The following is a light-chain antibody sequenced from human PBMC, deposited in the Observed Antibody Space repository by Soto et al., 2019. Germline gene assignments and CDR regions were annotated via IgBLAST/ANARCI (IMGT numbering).Light chain of an antibody. V-gene: IGKV3-11*01. J-gene: IGKJ4*01. CDR1: QTVSSY. Sequence: EIVLTQSPATLSMSPGERATLSCRASQTVSSYLAWYQQKPGQAPRLLIYDASNRATGIPARFSGSGSGTDFTLPISSLEPEDFAIYYCQQRDYWPLTFGGGTKVEIK. CDR3: QQRDYWPLT. CDR2: DAS.